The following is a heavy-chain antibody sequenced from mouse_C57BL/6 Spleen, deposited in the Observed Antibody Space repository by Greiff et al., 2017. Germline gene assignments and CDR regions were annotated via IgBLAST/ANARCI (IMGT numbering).Heavy chain of an antibody. D-gene: IGHD1-1*01. V-gene: IGHV1-52*01. CDR1: GYTFTSYW. CDR2: IDPSDSET. J-gene: IGHJ1*03. CDR3: ARAYGGPYCYFDV. Sequence: QVQLQQPGAELVRPGSSVKLSCKASGYTFTSYWMPWVKQRPIQGLEWIGNIDPSDSETHYNQKFKDKATLTVDKSTSTAYMPLSSLTSEDAAVYYCARAYGGPYCYFDVWGTGTTVTVSS.